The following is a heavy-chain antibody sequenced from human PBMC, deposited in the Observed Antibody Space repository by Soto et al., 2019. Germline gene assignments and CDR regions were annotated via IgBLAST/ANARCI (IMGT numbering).Heavy chain of an antibody. D-gene: IGHD6-13*01. V-gene: IGHV3-13*04. CDR3: ARNIAAAGTGGMDV. CDR1: GFTFSSYD. CDR2: IGTAGDT. Sequence: EVQLVESGGGLVQPGGSLRLSCAASGFTFSSYDMHWVRQATGKGLEWVSAIGTAGDTYYPGSVKGRFTISRENAKNSLYLQMNSLRAGDTAAYYCARNIAAAGTGGMDVWGQGTTVTVSS. J-gene: IGHJ6*02.